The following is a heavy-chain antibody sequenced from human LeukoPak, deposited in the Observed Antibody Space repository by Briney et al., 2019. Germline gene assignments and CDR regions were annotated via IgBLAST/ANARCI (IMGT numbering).Heavy chain of an antibody. D-gene: IGHD3-22*01. V-gene: IGHV4-38-2*02. CDR1: GYSISSGYY. CDR2: IYHSGST. Sequence: SETLSLTCTVSGYSISSGYYWGWIRQSPGKGLEWIGSIYHSGSTSYNPSLKGRVTISVDTSKNQFSLKLSSVTAADTAVYYCARVGTYYYASSAYYSFDYWGQGTLVTVSS. J-gene: IGHJ4*02. CDR3: ARVGTYYYASSAYYSFDY.